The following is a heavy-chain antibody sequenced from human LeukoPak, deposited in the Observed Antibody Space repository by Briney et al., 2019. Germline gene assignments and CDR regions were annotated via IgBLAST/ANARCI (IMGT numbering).Heavy chain of an antibody. D-gene: IGHD3-10*01. Sequence: GGSLRLSCAASGFTFSDYYMGWIRQAPGKGLEWISYISGAGSTIYYADSVKGRFSVSRDNAKNSLYLQMNSLRAEDTAVYYCARGYYEYGSGSSDYWGQGTLVTVSS. V-gene: IGHV3-11*01. J-gene: IGHJ4*02. CDR1: GFTFSDYY. CDR2: ISGAGSTI. CDR3: ARGYYEYGSGSSDY.